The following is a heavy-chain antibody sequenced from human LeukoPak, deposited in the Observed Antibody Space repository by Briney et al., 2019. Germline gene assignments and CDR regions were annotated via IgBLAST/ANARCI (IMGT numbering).Heavy chain of an antibody. CDR3: ATTLHIVVVTWHAFDI. CDR2: INPNSGGT. D-gene: IGHD2-21*02. V-gene: IGHV1-2*02. CDR1: GYTFTGYY. J-gene: IGHJ3*02. Sequence: GASVKVSCKASGYTFTGYYIHWVRQAPGQGLEWMGWINPNSGGTNYAPTFQGRVTMTRDTSISTAYMELSRLTSDDTTICYCATTLHIVVVTWHAFDIWGQGTMVTVSS.